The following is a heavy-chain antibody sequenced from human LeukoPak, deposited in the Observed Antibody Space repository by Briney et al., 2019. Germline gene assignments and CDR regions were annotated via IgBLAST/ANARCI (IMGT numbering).Heavy chain of an antibody. Sequence: SETLSLTCTVSGDSISPYYWSWIRQPPGKGLEWIGYIYYTGNTNYNPSLKSRVTISADTSKSQFSLKLSSVTAADTAVYYCARVSYDYVWGVFDYWGQGALVTVSS. V-gene: IGHV4-59*01. CDR3: ARVSYDYVWGVFDY. J-gene: IGHJ4*02. D-gene: IGHD3-16*01. CDR2: IYYTGNT. CDR1: GDSISPYY.